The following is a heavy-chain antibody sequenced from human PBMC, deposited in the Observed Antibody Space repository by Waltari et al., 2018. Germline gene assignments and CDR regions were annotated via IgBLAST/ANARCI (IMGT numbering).Heavy chain of an antibody. CDR1: GFTFSSYW. J-gene: IGHJ4*02. D-gene: IGHD6-6*01. CDR2: IKQDGREK. CDR3: ARDLVEQLDFDY. V-gene: IGHV3-7*01. Sequence: EVQLVESGGGLVQPGGSLRLSCAASGFTFSSYWMSWVRQAPGKGLEWVANIKQDGREKYYVDSGKGRCTISRDNAKNSLYLQMNSLRAEDTAVYYCARDLVEQLDFDYWGQGTLVTVSS.